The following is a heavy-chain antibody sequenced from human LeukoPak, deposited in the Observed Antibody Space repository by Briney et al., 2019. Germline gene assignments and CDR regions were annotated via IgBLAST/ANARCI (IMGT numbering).Heavy chain of an antibody. J-gene: IGHJ3*02. CDR1: GGTFRSCA. CDR3: ARDEGSDDAFDI. V-gene: IGHV1-69*05. CDR2: IIPIFGTA. Sequence: SVKVSCKAAGGTFRSCAINWVRQAPGQGLEWTGRIIPIFGTANYAQKFQGRVTITTDESTSTAYMELSSLRSEDTAVYYCARDEGSDDAFDIWGQGTMVTVSS.